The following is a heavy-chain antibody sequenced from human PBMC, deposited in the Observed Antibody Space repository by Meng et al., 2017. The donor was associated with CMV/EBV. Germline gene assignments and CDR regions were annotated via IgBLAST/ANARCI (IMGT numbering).Heavy chain of an antibody. D-gene: IGHD2-2*01. CDR2: IKQDGSEK. V-gene: IGHV3-7*01. Sequence: GESLKISCAASGFTVSSNYMSWVRQAPGKGLEWVANIKQDGSEKYYVDSVKGRFTISRDNAKNSLYLQMNSLRAEDTAVYYCARDIVVVPAARTNYYYYGMDVWGQGTTVTVSS. J-gene: IGHJ6*02. CDR3: ARDIVVVPAARTNYYYYGMDV. CDR1: GFTVSSNY.